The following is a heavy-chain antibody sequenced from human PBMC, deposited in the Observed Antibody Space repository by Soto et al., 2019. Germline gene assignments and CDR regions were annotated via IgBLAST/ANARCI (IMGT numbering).Heavy chain of an antibody. D-gene: IGHD3-22*01. J-gene: IGHJ6*02. CDR2: IYPGDSDT. Sequence: PVESLKISCKGSRYSFTSYWIGWVRQMPGKGLEWMGIIYPGDSDTRYSPSFQGQVTISADKSISTAYLQWSSLKASDTAMYYCARLRGRRYYDSSGYPYYYYGMDVWGQGTTVTVSS. CDR1: RYSFTSYW. CDR3: ARLRGRRYYDSSGYPYYYYGMDV. V-gene: IGHV5-51*01.